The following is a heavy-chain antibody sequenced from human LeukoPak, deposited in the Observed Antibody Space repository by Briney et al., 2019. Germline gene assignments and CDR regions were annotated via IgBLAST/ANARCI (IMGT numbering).Heavy chain of an antibody. D-gene: IGHD3-3*02. CDR1: VGTFSSYT. J-gene: IGHJ3*02. CDR2: IIPILGIA. V-gene: IGHV1-69*02. CDR3: SDFGSINDAFDI. Sequence: ASVKVSCKASVGTFSSYTISWVRQAPGQGLEWMGRIIPILGIANYAQKFQGRVTITADKSTSTAYMELSSLRSEDTAVYYCSDFGSINDAFDIWGQGTMVTVSS.